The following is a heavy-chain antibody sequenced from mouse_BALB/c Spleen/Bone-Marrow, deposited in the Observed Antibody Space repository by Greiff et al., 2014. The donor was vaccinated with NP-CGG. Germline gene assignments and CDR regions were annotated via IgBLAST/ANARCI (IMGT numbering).Heavy chain of an antibody. J-gene: IGHJ2*01. V-gene: IGHV3-6*02. Sequence: EVQLVESGPGLVKPSQSLSLTCSVTGYSITSGYYWSWIRQFPGNKLEWMGYISYDGSNNYNPSLKNRISITRDTSKNQFFLKLNSVTTEDTATYYCARDRYFDYWGQGTTLTVSS. CDR1: GYSITSGYY. CDR3: ARDRYFDY. CDR2: ISYDGSN.